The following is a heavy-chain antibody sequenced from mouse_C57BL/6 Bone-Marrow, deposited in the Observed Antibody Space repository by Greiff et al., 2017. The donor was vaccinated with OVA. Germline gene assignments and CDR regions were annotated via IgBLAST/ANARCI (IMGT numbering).Heavy chain of an antibody. V-gene: IGHV5-6*01. CDR2: ISSGGSYT. CDR3: ARHYSNYVAWFAY. D-gene: IGHD2-5*01. J-gene: IGHJ3*01. Sequence: VHLVESGGDLVKPGGSLKLSCAASGFTFSSYGMSWVRQTPDKRLEWVATISSGGSYTYYPDSVKGRFTISRDNAKNTLYLQMSSLKSEDTAMYYCARHYSNYVAWFAYWGQGTLVTVSA. CDR1: GFTFSSYG.